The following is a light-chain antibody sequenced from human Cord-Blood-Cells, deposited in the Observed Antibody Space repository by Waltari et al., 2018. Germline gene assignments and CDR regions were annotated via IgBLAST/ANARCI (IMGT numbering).Light chain of an antibody. CDR2: DAS. J-gene: IGKJ2*01. CDR3: QQYDNLPYT. V-gene: IGKV1-33*01. CDR1: QDIGKY. Sequence: IQMTQSPSSLSASVGDRVPLTFQASQDIGKYLNWYLQKPGKAPKLLIYDASNLETGVPSRFSGSGSGTDFTFAISSLQPEDIATYYCQQYDNLPYTFGQGTKLEIK.